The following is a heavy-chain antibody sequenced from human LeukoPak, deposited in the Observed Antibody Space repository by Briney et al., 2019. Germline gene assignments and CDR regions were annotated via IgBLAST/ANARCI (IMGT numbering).Heavy chain of an antibody. CDR3: ALGTMIRGVINFPFDY. V-gene: IGHV4-59*03. D-gene: IGHD3-10*01. CDR1: GGSISTYY. J-gene: IGHJ4*02. Sequence: SETLSLTCSSSGGSISTYYWGWIRQPPGKGLEWIWYVYYSGAPNYNPSLKCRLTISVDKSKNQFSLKLSSVTAADTAVYYCALGTMIRGVINFPFDYWGQGTLVTVSS. CDR2: VYYSGAP.